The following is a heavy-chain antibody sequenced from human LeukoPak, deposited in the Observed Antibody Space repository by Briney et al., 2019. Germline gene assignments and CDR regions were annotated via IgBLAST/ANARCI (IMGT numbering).Heavy chain of an antibody. CDR1: GYTFTSYG. CDR2: ISAYNGNT. CDR3: SAMGQGLDAFDI. V-gene: IGHV1-18*01. Sequence: ASVKVSCKASGYTFTSYGISWVRQAPGQGLERMGWISAYNGNTNYAQKLQGRVTMTTDTSTSTAYMELRSLRSDDTAVYYCSAMGQGLDAFDIWGQGTMVTVSS. J-gene: IGHJ3*02. D-gene: IGHD3-10*01.